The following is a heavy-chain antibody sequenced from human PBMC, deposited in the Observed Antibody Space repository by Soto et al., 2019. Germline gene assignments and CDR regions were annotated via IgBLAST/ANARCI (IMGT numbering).Heavy chain of an antibody. CDR2: IFYTGST. CDR1: GGSISSSPYY. CDR3: ATLVVTTSSYYFDS. D-gene: IGHD4-4*01. V-gene: IGHV4-39*01. J-gene: IGHJ4*02. Sequence: QLQLQESGPGLVKPSETLSLTCAVSGGSISSSPYYWGWIRQPPGKGLEWIGSIFYTGSTYYNPSLKSRVTISVDTSKNQFSLKLSSVTAADTAVFYCATLVVTTSSYYFDSWGQGTLVTVSS.